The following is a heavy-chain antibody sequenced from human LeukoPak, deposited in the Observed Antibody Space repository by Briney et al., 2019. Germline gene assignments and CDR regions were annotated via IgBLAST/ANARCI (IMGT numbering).Heavy chain of an antibody. CDR2: IYYSGST. D-gene: IGHD1-26*01. CDR3: ARQRLVRWERRPQVPK. J-gene: IGHJ4*02. CDR1: GGSISSSSYY. Sequence: SETLSLTCTVSGGSISSSSYYWGWIRQPPGKGLEWIGSIYYSGSTYYNPSLKSRVTISVDTSKNQFSLKLSSVTAADTAVYYCARQRLVRWERRPQVPKWGQGTLVTVSS. V-gene: IGHV4-39*01.